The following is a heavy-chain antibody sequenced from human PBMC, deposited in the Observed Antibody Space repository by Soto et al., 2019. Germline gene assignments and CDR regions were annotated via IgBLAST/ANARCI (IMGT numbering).Heavy chain of an antibody. D-gene: IGHD2-2*01. Sequence: EVQLLESGGGLVQPGGSLRLSCAASGFTFSSYAMSWVRQAPGKGLEWVSAISGSGGSTYYADSVKGRFTISRDNSKNTLYLQMNSTRAEDTAVYYCAKTESGCSSTSCYRHFDCWGQGTLVTVSS. J-gene: IGHJ4*02. CDR1: GFTFSSYA. V-gene: IGHV3-23*01. CDR2: ISGSGGST. CDR3: AKTESGCSSTSCYRHFDC.